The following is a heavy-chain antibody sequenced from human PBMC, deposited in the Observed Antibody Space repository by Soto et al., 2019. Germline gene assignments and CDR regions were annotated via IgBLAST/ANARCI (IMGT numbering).Heavy chain of an antibody. J-gene: IGHJ3*01. Sequence: QVQLQESGPGLVKPSQTLSLTCTVSGGSISSGGYYWSWIRQHPGKGLEWIGYIYYSGRTYYNPSLKSPVTISVATSKNQFSLKLSSVTAADTAVYYCARGGGSFWHCDAFDLWGQGTMVTVSS. V-gene: IGHV4-31*01. CDR1: GGSISSGGYY. CDR3: ARGGGSFWHCDAFDL. CDR2: IYYSGRT. D-gene: IGHD2-15*01.